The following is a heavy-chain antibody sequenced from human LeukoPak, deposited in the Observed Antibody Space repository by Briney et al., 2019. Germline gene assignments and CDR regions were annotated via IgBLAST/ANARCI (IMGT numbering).Heavy chain of an antibody. CDR2: ISGSGEST. J-gene: IGHJ4*02. V-gene: IGHV3-23*01. D-gene: IGHD2-15*01. Sequence: GGSLRLSCAASGFTFSNYAMSWVRQAPGKGLEWVSSISGSGESTYHADSVKGRFTISRDNSKSTLYLQMNSLRGEDTAVYYCAKSREIVVVVVATDSWGQGTLVTVSS. CDR3: AKSREIVVVVVATDS. CDR1: GFTFSNYA.